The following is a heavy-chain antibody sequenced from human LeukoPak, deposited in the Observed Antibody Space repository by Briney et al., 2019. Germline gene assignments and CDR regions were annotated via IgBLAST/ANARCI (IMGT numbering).Heavy chain of an antibody. CDR1: GGTFTTYA. J-gene: IGHJ6*03. CDR3: ARVPGGRTLVTLNRNYYMDV. Sequence: SVKVSCKTSGGTFTTYAINWVRQAPGQGLEWMGGIIPIFGTTNYTQKFQGRVTITADKSTTTVYMELSSLRSEDTAVYYCARVPGGRTLVTLNRNYYMDVWGKGTTVTVSS. V-gene: IGHV1-69*06. CDR2: IIPIFGTT. D-gene: IGHD2-8*02.